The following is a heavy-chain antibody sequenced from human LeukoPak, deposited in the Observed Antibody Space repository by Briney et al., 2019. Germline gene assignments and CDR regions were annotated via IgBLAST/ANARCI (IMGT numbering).Heavy chain of an antibody. CDR1: GGSINSHY. D-gene: IGHD2-15*01. J-gene: IGHJ4*02. CDR3: VRPGQSNWWVYFNY. V-gene: IGHV4-4*09. Sequence: PSETLSLTCTVCGGSINSHYWTWIRQPAGKGLEWIGYIHTSGSTNYNPYLKSRVTMSVDTSKNQFSLRLSSVTAADTAVYYCVRPGQSNWWVYFNYWGQGTVVTVSS. CDR2: IHTSGST.